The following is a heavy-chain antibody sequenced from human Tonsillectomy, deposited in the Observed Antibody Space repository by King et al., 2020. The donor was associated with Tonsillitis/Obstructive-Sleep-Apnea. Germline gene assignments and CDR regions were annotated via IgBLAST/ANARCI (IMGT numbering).Heavy chain of an antibody. D-gene: IGHD4-11*01. J-gene: IGHJ4*02. Sequence: VQLVESGGGLVQPGGSLRLSCSASRFTFSSYEMNWVRQAPGKGLEWVSYISSSGSSKYYADSVKGRFTISRDNAKNSLYLQMNSLRAEDTAIYYFAREVPYSNSAFDYWGQGTLVTVSS. CDR1: RFTFSSYE. V-gene: IGHV3-48*03. CDR3: AREVPYSNSAFDY. CDR2: ISSSGSSK.